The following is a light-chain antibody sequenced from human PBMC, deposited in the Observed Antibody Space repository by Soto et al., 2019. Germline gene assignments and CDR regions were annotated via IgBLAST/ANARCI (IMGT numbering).Light chain of an antibody. CDR1: SSYD. J-gene: IGLJ2*01. CDR3: QAYDSSLGGSVV. V-gene: IGLV1-40*01. CDR2: GST. Sequence: QSVLTQPPSVSGAPGQRVTIACTGSSSYDVHWYQQLPGKAPKLLIYGSTNRPSGVPDRFSGSKSGTSASLAITGLQAEDEADYYCQAYDSSLGGSVVIGGGTKVTVL.